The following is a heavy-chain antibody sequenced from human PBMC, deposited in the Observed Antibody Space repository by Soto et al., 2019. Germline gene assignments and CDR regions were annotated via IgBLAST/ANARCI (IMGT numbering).Heavy chain of an antibody. D-gene: IGHD2-15*01. CDR3: ARADIVGLTFDY. CDR1: GGSISSGGHY. CDR2: VYYSGST. V-gene: IGHV4-31*03. J-gene: IGHJ4*02. Sequence: QVQLQESGPGLVKPSQTLSLTCTVSGGSISSGGHYWSWVRQHPGKGLEWIGYVYYSGSTYYTPSLKRRHTKSVDTSKKQFSLKLSSVTAADTAVYCCARADIVGLTFDYWGQGTLVTVSS.